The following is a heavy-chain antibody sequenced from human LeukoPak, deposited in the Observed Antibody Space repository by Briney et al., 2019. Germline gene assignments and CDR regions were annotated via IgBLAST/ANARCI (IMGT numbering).Heavy chain of an antibody. V-gene: IGHV3-53*01. D-gene: IGHD6-13*01. Sequence: GGSLRLSCAASGFTVSSNYMSWVRQALGKGLEWVSVIYSGGASFYADSVKGRFTISRDDSKNTLYLQMNSLRAEDTAVYYCARGSHIGAAGILDSWGQGTLLTVSS. CDR3: ARGSHIGAAGILDS. CDR1: GFTVSSNY. J-gene: IGHJ4*02. CDR2: IYSGGAS.